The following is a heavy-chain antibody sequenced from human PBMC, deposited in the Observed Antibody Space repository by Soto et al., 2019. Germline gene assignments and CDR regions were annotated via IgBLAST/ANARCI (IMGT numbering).Heavy chain of an antibody. D-gene: IGHD1-7*01. CDR1: GFTFSSYD. V-gene: IGHV3-48*03. Sequence: PGGSLRLSCAASGFTFSSYDMNWVRQARGKGPEWCSFISTGGTIIYYAESVRGRFTISRDNAKNSLHLQMNSLRAEDTAVYYCNSAGTPKPAWGQGSLVTV. J-gene: IGHJ5*02. CDR2: ISTGGTII. CDR3: NSAGTPKPA.